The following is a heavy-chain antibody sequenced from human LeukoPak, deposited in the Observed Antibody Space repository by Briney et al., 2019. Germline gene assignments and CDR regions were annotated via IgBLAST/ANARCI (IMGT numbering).Heavy chain of an antibody. CDR1: RGSISSYY. Sequence: SETLSLTCTVSRGSISSYYWSWFRQHPAKGLERIGDTYYSGCPNYNPFLHSRVTISVDTSKSEFSLKLTSLTAADTAVYYCARAGVSSGYWSLWSQGTLVTVSS. J-gene: IGHJ4*02. V-gene: IGHV4-59*01. D-gene: IGHD3-22*01. CDR3: ARAGVSSGYWSL. CDR2: TYYSGCP.